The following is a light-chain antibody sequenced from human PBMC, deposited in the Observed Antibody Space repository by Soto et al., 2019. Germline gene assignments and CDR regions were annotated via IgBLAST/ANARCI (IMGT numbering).Light chain of an antibody. CDR2: GAS. V-gene: IGKV3-15*01. CDR3: QQYINLWT. J-gene: IGKJ1*01. Sequence: EIVMTQSPATLSVSPGERATLSCRASQSVSSNLAWYQQKPGQSPRLLIYGASTRATGVPARFSGSGSGTEFTLTISRLQSEDFAFYYCQQYINLWTCGQGTKVEIK. CDR1: QSVSSN.